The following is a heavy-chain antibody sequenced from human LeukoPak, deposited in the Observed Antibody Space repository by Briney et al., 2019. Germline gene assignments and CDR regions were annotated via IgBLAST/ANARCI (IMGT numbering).Heavy chain of an antibody. D-gene: IGHD5-18*01. CDR2: IKRDGSEK. CDR1: GFTFSNLW. J-gene: IGHJ6*04. CDR3: ARGRGYGTNYYYGVDV. Sequence: GGSLRLSCAASGFTFSNLWMTWVRQAPGKGLEWVANIKRDGSEKYYVDSVKGRFTISRDNAKSSLYLRMNSLRAEDTAVYYCARGRGYGTNYYYGVDVWGKGTTVTVSS. V-gene: IGHV3-7*03.